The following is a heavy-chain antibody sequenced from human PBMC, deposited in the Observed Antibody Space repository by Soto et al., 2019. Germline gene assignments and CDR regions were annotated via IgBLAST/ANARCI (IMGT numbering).Heavy chain of an antibody. CDR3: ARDLTITIFGVVIADYYYGMDV. CDR2: INPNSGGT. D-gene: IGHD3-3*01. J-gene: IGHJ6*02. V-gene: IGHV1-2*02. CDR1: GYTFTGYY. Sequence: ASVKVSCKASGYTFTGYYMHWVRQAPGQGLEWMGWINPNSGGTNYAQKFQGRVTMTRDTSISTAYMELSRLRSDDTAVYYCARDLTITIFGVVIADYYYGMDVWG.